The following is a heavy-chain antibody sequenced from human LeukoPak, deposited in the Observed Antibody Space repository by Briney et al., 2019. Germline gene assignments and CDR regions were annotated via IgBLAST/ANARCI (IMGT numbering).Heavy chain of an antibody. CDR1: GGSISSYY. Sequence: PSETLSLTCTVSGGSISSYYWSWIRQPPGKGLEWIGYIYYSGSTNYNPSLKSRVTISVDTSKNQFSLKLSSVTAADTAVYYCARGTDNIVGATYDSWGQGTLVTVSS. D-gene: IGHD1-26*01. V-gene: IGHV4-59*01. CDR3: ARGTDNIVGATYDS. CDR2: IYYSGST. J-gene: IGHJ4*02.